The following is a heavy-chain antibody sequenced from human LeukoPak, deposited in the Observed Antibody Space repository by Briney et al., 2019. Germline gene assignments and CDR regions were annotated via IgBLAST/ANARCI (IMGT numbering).Heavy chain of an antibody. CDR2: INTDTGSS. CDR3: TRQGPGYCGSTSCYGVDY. D-gene: IGHD2-2*01. CDR1: GYTLTTQS. Sequence: ASVKVSCKASGYTLTTQSMNWVRQAPGQGLEWMGWINTDTGSSTYAQGFTGRFVFSLDTSVSTAYLQISSLKAEDTAVYYCTRQGPGYCGSTSCYGVDYWGQGTLVTVSS. J-gene: IGHJ4*02. V-gene: IGHV7-4-1*02.